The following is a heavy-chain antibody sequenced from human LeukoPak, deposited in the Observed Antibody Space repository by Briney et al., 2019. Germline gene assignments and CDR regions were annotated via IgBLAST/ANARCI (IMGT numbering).Heavy chain of an antibody. CDR1: DDSFSSHY. CDR2: ISYIGST. J-gene: IGHJ3*02. V-gene: IGHV4-59*11. D-gene: IGHD4-17*01. CDR3: ARDLVTVTKGFDI. Sequence: KPSETLSLTCAVSDDSFSSHYWTWIRQPPGKGLEWIGYISYIGSTNYNPSLKSRVTISIATSKNQFSLKLTSVTAADTAVYYCARDLVTVTKGFDIWGQGTMVSVSS.